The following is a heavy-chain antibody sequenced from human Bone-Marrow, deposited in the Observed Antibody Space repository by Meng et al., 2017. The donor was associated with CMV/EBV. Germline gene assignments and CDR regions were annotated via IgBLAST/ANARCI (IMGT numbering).Heavy chain of an antibody. Sequence: ITKDGYYWSWIRQRPGKGLGWIGLIYNSGSAHYNPSLESRVTISVVETSTNRFSLKLRSVTAADTAVYFCARGRWSTVTYEVYRYFDLWGRGTLVTVSS. D-gene: IGHD4-11*01. J-gene: IGHJ2*01. CDR3: ARGRWSTVTYEVYRYFDL. CDR1: ITKDGYY. CDR2: IYNSGSA. V-gene: IGHV4-31*02.